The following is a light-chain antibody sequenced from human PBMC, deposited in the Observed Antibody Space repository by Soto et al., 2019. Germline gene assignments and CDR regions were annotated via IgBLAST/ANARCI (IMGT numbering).Light chain of an antibody. CDR2: AAS. V-gene: IGKV1-39*01. Sequence: DIQMTQSPSSLAASVGDRVTITCRASQGLSTYLNWYQQNPGKAPKLLIYAASSLQSGVPSRFSSSGSGTDFTLTISGLQPEDVATYYCQQSYTSPFTFGPGTKVDIK. CDR3: QQSYTSPFT. J-gene: IGKJ3*01. CDR1: QGLSTY.